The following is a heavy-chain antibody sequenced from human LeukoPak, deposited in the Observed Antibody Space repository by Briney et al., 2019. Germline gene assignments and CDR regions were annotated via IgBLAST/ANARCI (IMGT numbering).Heavy chain of an antibody. CDR3: TTDRHSGSYYRPPAPPFDY. V-gene: IGHV3-15*01. CDR1: GFTFSNAW. J-gene: IGHJ4*02. D-gene: IGHD1-26*01. CDR2: IKSKTDGGTT. Sequence: GGSLRLSCAASGFTFSNAWMSWVRQAPGKGLEWVGRIKSKTDGGTTDYAAPVKGRFTISRDDSKNTLYLQMNSLKTEDTAVYYCTTDRHSGSYYRPPAPPFDYWGQGTLVTVSS.